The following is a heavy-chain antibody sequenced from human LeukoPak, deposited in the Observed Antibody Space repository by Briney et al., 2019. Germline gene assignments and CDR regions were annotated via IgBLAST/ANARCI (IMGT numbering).Heavy chain of an antibody. V-gene: IGHV4-34*01. CDR2: INHSGST. CDR3: ASSRVYRSSWYDYFDN. CDR1: GGSFSGYY. J-gene: IGHJ4*02. Sequence: SETLSLICAVYGGSFSGYYWSWIRQPPGKGLEWIGEINHSGSTNYNPSLKSRVTISVDTSKNQFSLKLSSVTAADTAVYYCASSRVYRSSWYDYFDNWGQGTLVTVSS. D-gene: IGHD6-13*01.